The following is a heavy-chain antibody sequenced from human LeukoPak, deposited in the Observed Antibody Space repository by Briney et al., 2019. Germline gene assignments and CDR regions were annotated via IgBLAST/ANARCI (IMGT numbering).Heavy chain of an antibody. J-gene: IGHJ4*02. CDR3: AREGIVVGATPGGDY. V-gene: IGHV1-3*01. D-gene: IGHD1-26*01. Sequence: ASVKVSCKASGYTFTSYAMHWVRQAPGQRLEWMGWINAGNGNTKYSQKFQGRVTITRDTSASTAYMELRSLRSDDTAVYYCAREGIVVGATPGGDYWGQGTLVTVSS. CDR1: GYTFTSYA. CDR2: INAGNGNT.